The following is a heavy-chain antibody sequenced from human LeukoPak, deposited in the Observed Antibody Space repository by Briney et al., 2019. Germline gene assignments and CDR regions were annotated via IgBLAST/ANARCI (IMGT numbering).Heavy chain of an antibody. D-gene: IGHD3-16*02. CDR1: GFTFSSYA. Sequence: GGSLRLSCAASGFTFSSYAMHWVRQAPGKGLEYVSAISSNGGSTYYANSVKGRFTISRDNSKNTLYLQMGSLRAEDMAVYYCAREVSPLRLGELSLYGDHAFDIWGQGTLVTVSS. CDR2: ISSNGGST. V-gene: IGHV3-64*01. CDR3: AREVSPLRLGELSLYGDHAFDI. J-gene: IGHJ4*02.